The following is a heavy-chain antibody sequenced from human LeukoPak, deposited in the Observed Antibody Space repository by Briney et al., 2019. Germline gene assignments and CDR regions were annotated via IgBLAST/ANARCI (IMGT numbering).Heavy chain of an antibody. CDR3: ARGKYHPYYDFWSAIGNYYYYYMDV. CDR2: IKQDGSEK. Sequence: GGSLRLSCAASGFTFSSYWMSWVRQAPGKGLEWVANIKQDGSEKYYVDSVKGRFTISRDNAKNSLYLQMNSLRAEDTAVYYCARGKYHPYYDFWSAIGNYYYYYMDVWGKGTTVTVSS. J-gene: IGHJ6*03. V-gene: IGHV3-7*01. CDR1: GFTFSSYW. D-gene: IGHD3-3*01.